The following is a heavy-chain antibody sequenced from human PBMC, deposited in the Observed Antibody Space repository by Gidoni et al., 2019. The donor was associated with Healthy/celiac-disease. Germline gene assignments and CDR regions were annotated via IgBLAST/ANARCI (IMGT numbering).Heavy chain of an antibody. CDR1: GFAFSSWS. CDR2: ISSSSSTI. V-gene: IGHV3-48*01. Sequence: EVQLVESGGGLVRAGGSLRLYCAASGFAFSSWSMNWVRQAPVKGLGWVSYISSSSSTIYYADSVKCRFTISRDNAKNSLYLQMNSLRAEDTAVYYCARDAPRGYCSSTSCYTPYYFDYWGQGTLVTVSS. D-gene: IGHD2-2*02. CDR3: ARDAPRGYCSSTSCYTPYYFDY. J-gene: IGHJ4*02.